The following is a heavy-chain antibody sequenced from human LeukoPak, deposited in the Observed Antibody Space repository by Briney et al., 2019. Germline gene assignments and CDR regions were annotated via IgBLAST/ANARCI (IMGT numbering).Heavy chain of an antibody. V-gene: IGHV1-2*02. J-gene: IGHJ4*02. CDR3: AREWFGDYYFDY. CDR1: GYTFTGYY. Sequence: ASVKVSCEASGYTFTGYYMNWVRQAPGQGLEWMGWINPNSGGTNYAQKFQGRVTMTRDTSISTAYMELSRLRSDDTAVYYCAREWFGDYYFDYWGQGTLVTVSS. D-gene: IGHD3-10*01. CDR2: INPNSGGT.